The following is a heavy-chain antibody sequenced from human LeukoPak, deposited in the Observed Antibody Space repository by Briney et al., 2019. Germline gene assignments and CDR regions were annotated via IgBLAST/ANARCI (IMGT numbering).Heavy chain of an antibody. CDR3: ASITATYYYYYTDV. V-gene: IGHV4-4*09. CDR1: GGSFSGYY. Sequence: SETLSLTCAVYGGSFSGYYWSWIRQPPGKGLEWIGYIYTRGSTNYNPSLKSRVTISEDTSKNQFSLKLSSVTAADTAVYYCASITATYYYYYTDVWGKGTTVTVSS. J-gene: IGHJ6*03. CDR2: IYTRGST. D-gene: IGHD4-11*01.